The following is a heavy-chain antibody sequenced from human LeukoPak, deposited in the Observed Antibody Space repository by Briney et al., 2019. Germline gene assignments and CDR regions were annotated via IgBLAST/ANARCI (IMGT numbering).Heavy chain of an antibody. CDR1: GYTFTSYG. Sequence: GASVKVSCKASGYTFTSYGISWVRQAPGQGLEWMGWISAYNGNTNYAQKLRGRVTMTTDTSTSTAYMELRSLRSDDTAVYYCARGPAKTLLWFGELLYWFDPWGQGTLVTVSS. V-gene: IGHV1-18*01. D-gene: IGHD3-10*01. J-gene: IGHJ5*02. CDR3: ARGPAKTLLWFGELLYWFDP. CDR2: ISAYNGNT.